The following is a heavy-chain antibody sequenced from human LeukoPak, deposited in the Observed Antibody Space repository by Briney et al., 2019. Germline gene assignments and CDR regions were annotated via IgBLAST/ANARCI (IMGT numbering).Heavy chain of an antibody. CDR1: GFTFSSYA. V-gene: IGHV3-23*01. Sequence: GGSLRLSCAASGFTFSSYAMSWVRQAPGKGLEWVSAISGSGGSTYYADSVKGRFTISRDNSKNTLYLQMNSLGAEDTAVYYCAKGTDSSGWYLKSDYWGQGTLVTVSS. D-gene: IGHD6-19*01. CDR3: AKGTDSSGWYLKSDY. CDR2: ISGSGGST. J-gene: IGHJ4*02.